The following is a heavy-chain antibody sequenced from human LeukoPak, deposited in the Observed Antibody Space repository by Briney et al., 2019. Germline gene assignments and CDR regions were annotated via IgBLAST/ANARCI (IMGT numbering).Heavy chain of an antibody. J-gene: IGHJ5*02. CDR2: IYYSGST. D-gene: IGHD4-11*01. CDR1: GGSIRSTSSS. V-gene: IGHV4-39*01. CDR3: ARNISTVANGARYNWFDP. Sequence: PSETLSLTCMVSGGSIRSTSSSWDWIRQSPGKRLEWIGTIYYSGSTDYNPSLKSRVTMSVETSKNQFSLKLSSVTAADTAVYYCARNISTVANGARYNWFDPWGPGTLVTVSS.